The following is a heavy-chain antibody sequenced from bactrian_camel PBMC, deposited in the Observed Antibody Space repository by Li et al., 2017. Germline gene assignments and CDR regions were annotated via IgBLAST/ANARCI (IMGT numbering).Heavy chain of an antibody. V-gene: IGHV3S1*01. Sequence: HVQLVESGGGSVQAGGSLRLSCAVSGYTYSSFCMGWFRQAPGKEREGVAAIESDGSTTYADSVKGRFTISKDNAKNTMYLQLNNLGTEDTAMYWCARTLSVTVGEVGQGTQVTVS. J-gene: IGHJ4*01. CDR2: IESDGST. D-gene: IGHD6*01. CDR1: GYTYSSFC.